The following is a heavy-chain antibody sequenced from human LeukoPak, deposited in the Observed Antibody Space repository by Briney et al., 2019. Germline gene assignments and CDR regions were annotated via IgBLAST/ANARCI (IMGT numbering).Heavy chain of an antibody. CDR2: IRSSSTYI. V-gene: IGHV3-21*01. J-gene: IGHJ4*02. CDR1: GFTFSSYS. CDR3: AREDTMTNNPIDY. D-gene: IGHD3-22*01. Sequence: GGSLRLFCAASGFTFSSYSMNWVRQAPGKGLEWVSSIRSSSTYIYYADSVKGRFTISRDNAKNTLYLQMNSLRGEDTAVYYCAREDTMTNNPIDYWGQGSLVTVSS.